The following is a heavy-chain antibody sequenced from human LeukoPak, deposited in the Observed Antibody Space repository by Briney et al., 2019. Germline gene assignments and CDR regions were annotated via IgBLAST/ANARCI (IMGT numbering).Heavy chain of an antibody. J-gene: IGHJ1*01. CDR3: ARALKGLGAR. CDR2: INSDGSSA. CDR1: GFTFNNYW. V-gene: IGHV3-74*01. Sequence: GGSLRLSCAASGFTFNNYWMHWVRQAPGKGLVWVSRINSDGSSATYADSVKGRFAISRDNAKNTLYLQMNSLRAEDTAVYYCARALKGLGARWGQGSLVTVSS.